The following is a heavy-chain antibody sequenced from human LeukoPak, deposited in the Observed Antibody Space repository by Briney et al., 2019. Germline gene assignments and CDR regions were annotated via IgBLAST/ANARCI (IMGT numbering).Heavy chain of an antibody. CDR3: AMGTLGYCSGGSCYSIHDC. CDR2: IIPIFGTA. D-gene: IGHD2-15*01. CDR1: GGTFSSYA. V-gene: IGHV1-69*05. J-gene: IGHJ4*02. Sequence: GASVKVSCKASGGTFSSYAISWVRQAPGQGLEWMGGIIPIFGTANYAQKFQGRVRITTAESTSIAYMEMSCLRSEDTAVYYCAMGTLGYCSGGSCYSIHDCWGQGTLVTVSS.